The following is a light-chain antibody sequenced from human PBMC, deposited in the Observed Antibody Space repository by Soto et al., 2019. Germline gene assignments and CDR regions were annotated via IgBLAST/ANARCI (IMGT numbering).Light chain of an antibody. CDR1: QSFKSSY. V-gene: IGKV3-20*01. CDR2: GAS. CDR3: QQYSTSLPT. J-gene: IGKJ4*01. Sequence: NVLTHSPGALSLSKEDSATLSCRASQSFKSSYLAWYQQKPGQAPRLLIYGASSRATGIPDRFSGSGSGTDFTLTISRLEPEDFAVYYCQQYSTSLPTFGGGTKVDI.